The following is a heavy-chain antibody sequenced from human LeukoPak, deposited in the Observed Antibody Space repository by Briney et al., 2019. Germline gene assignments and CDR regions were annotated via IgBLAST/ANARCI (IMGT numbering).Heavy chain of an antibody. CDR3: ARAPVDTAMAIADY. J-gene: IGHJ4*02. CDR1: GGSISSGDYY. V-gene: IGHV4-30-4*01. D-gene: IGHD5-18*01. CDR2: IYYSGST. Sequence: NPSETLSLTCTVSGGSISSGDYYWSWIRRPPGKGLEWIGYIYYSGSTYYNPSLKSRVTISVDTSKNQFSLKLSSVTAADTAVYYCARAPVDTAMAIADYWGQGTLVTVSS.